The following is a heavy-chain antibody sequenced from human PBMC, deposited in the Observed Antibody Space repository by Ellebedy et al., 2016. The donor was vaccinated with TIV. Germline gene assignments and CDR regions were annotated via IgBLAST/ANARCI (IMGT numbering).Heavy chain of an antibody. Sequence: MPSETLSLTCTVSGDSISSSSYYWGWIRQPPGKGLAWIASIYYSGSTYYNPSLKGRVTTSVDTSKNQFYLKLSSVTAADTAVYYCARQRRVWVGEQFDYWGQGTRVTVSS. CDR2: IYYSGST. J-gene: IGHJ4*02. CDR3: ARQRRVWVGEQFDY. CDR1: GDSISSSSYY. D-gene: IGHD3-10*01. V-gene: IGHV4-39*01.